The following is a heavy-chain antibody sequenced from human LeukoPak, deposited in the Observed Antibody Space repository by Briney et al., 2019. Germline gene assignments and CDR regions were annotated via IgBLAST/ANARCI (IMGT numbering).Heavy chain of an antibody. J-gene: IGHJ5*02. CDR1: GGSISSYY. CDR2: IYYSGST. CDR3: ARRMYYYDSSGYGGYWLDP. D-gene: IGHD3-22*01. V-gene: IGHV4-59*08. Sequence: SETLSLTCTVSGGSISSYYWSWIRQPPGKGLEWIGYIYYSGSTNYNPSLKSRVTISVDTSKNQFSLRLSSVTAADTAVYYCARRMYYYDSSGYGGYWLDPWGQGTLVTVSS.